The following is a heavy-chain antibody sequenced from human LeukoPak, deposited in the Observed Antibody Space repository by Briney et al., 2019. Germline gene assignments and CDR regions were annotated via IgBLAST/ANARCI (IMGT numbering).Heavy chain of an antibody. V-gene: IGHV4-39*07. Sequence: SKTLSLTCTVSGGSISSSSYYWGWIRQPPGKGLEWIGSIYYSGSTYYNPSLKSRVTISVDTSKNQFSLKLSSVTAADTAVYYCARDKSMIVVAPAWFDYWGQGTLVTVSS. D-gene: IGHD3-22*01. J-gene: IGHJ4*02. CDR3: ARDKSMIVVAPAWFDY. CDR1: GGSISSSSYY. CDR2: IYYSGST.